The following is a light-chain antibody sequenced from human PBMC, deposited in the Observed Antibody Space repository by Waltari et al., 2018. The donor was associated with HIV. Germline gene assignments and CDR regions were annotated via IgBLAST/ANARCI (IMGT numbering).Light chain of an antibody. J-gene: IGKJ2*01. Sequence: EIVLTQSPGTLSLSPGERATLSCRASQRVSSSYLAWYQQKPGQAPRLFIYGVSSRATGVPDRLSGSGSGTDFTLTISRLEPEDFAVYYCQQYGSSPYTFGQGTKLEIK. CDR2: GVS. V-gene: IGKV3-20*01. CDR3: QQYGSSPYT. CDR1: QRVSSSY.